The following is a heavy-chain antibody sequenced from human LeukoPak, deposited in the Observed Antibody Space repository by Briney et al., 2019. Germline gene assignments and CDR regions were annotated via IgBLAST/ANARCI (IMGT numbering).Heavy chain of an antibody. J-gene: IGHJ4*02. Sequence: GGTLRLSCAASGFTFSSYGMSWVRQAPGKGLEWVSAISGSGGSTYYADSVKGRFTISRDNFKNTLYLQMNSLRAEDTAVYYCAKDQYYYGSGSFDYWGQGTLVTVSS. CDR3: AKDQYYYGSGSFDY. CDR2: ISGSGGST. D-gene: IGHD3-10*01. V-gene: IGHV3-23*01. CDR1: GFTFSSYG.